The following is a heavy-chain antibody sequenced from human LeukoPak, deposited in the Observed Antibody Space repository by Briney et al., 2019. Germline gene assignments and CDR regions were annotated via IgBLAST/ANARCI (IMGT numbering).Heavy chain of an antibody. Sequence: GGSLRLSCVASGFTFSNHWMYWVRQTEKGLAWVAYIKHDGAVTVYVDSVKGRFTISRDNAKNSLYLQMNSLRAEDTAEYYCARSAVGTSCCTAVDYWGQGTLVTVSS. V-gene: IGHV3-7*01. CDR2: IKHDGAVT. CDR1: GFTFSNHW. CDR3: ARSAVGTSCCTAVDY. J-gene: IGHJ4*02. D-gene: IGHD1-26*01.